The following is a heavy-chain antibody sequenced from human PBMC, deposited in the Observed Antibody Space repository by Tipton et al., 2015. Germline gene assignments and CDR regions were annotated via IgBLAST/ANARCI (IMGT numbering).Heavy chain of an antibody. D-gene: IGHD4-23*01. CDR2: ISHSGNT. V-gene: IGHV4-38-2*01. J-gene: IGHJ4*02. CDR3: ARARGRHGGLFDS. CDR1: GYSISSGYY. Sequence: TLSLTCAVFGYSISSGYYWSWIRQPPGKGLEWIGSISHSGNTYYNPSLKSRVTMSRDTSKNQFSLKLTSVTAADTAVYYCARARGRHGGLFDSWGQGILVTVSS.